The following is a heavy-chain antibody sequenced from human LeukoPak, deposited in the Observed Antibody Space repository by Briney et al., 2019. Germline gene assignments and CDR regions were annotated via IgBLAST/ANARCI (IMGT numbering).Heavy chain of an antibody. CDR1: GGSISSSSYY. D-gene: IGHD3-22*01. V-gene: IGHV4-39*07. J-gene: IGHJ6*03. Sequence: SETLSLTCTVSGGSISSSSYYWGWIRQPPGKGLEWIGSIYYSGSTYYSPSLKSRVTISVDTSKNQFSLKLSSVTAADTAVYYCARSYYDSSGYYYVHYYYYYMDVWGKGTTVSVSS. CDR3: ARSYYDSSGYYYVHYYYYYMDV. CDR2: IYYSGST.